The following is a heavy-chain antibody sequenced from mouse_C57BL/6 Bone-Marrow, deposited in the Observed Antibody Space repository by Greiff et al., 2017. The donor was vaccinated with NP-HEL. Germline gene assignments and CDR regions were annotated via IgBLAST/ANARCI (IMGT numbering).Heavy chain of an antibody. D-gene: IGHD1-1*02. CDR1: GYTFTSYW. CDR2: IHPNSGST. CDR3: AREENLWPRDYYAMDY. V-gene: IGHV1-64*01. J-gene: IGHJ4*01. Sequence: QVQLQQPGAELVKPGASVKLSCKASGYTFTSYWMHWVKQRPGQGLEWIGMIHPNSGSTNYNEKFKSKATLTVDKSSSTAYMQLSSLTSEDSAVYYCAREENLWPRDYYAMDYWGQGTSVTVSS.